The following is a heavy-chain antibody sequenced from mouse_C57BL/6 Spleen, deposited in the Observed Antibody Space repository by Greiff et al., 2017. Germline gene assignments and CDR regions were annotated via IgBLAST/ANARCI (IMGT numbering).Heavy chain of an antibody. D-gene: IGHD1-1*01. CDR3: ASWITTVDYAMDY. Sequence: QVQLQQPGTKLVKPGASVKLSCKASGYTFTSYWMHWVKQRPGQGLEWIGNINPSNGGTNYNEKFKSKATLTVDKSSSTAYMQLSSLTSEDSAVYYCASWITTVDYAMDYWGQGTSVTVSS. J-gene: IGHJ4*01. V-gene: IGHV1-53*01. CDR1: GYTFTSYW. CDR2: INPSNGGT.